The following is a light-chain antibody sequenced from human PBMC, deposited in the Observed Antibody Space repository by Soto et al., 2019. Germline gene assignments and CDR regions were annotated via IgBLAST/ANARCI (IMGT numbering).Light chain of an antibody. CDR1: SSDIGGYNY. CDR3: SSHGGSNNPYV. Sequence: QSALTQPPSASGSPGQSVAISCTGTSSDIGGYNYVCWYQQHPGKAPKLMIYDVTKRPSGVPDRFSGSKSGNTATLIVSGLQAEDEADYYCSSHGGSNNPYVFGPGTKVTVL. J-gene: IGLJ1*01. V-gene: IGLV2-8*01. CDR2: DVT.